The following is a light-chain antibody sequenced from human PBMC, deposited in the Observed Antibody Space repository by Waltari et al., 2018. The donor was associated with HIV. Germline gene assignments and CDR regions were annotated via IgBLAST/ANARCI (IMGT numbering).Light chain of an antibody. V-gene: IGLV1-44*01. CDR3: ATWDDILNAWV. Sequence: QSVLTQPPSASGTPGQRVSISCSGSSSNIGSNAVNWYQQVPGTAPKLLIYNNNQGPSGVPDRFSGSKSGTSASLAISGLQSEDEADYYCATWDDILNAWVFGGGTTLTVL. CDR1: SSNIGSNA. CDR2: NNN. J-gene: IGLJ3*02.